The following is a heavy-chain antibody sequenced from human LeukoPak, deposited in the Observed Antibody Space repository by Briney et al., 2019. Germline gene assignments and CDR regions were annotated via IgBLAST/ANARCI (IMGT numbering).Heavy chain of an antibody. CDR1: GFTFSSYA. D-gene: IGHD2-21*01. CDR2: ISGSGGST. Sequence: GGSLRLSCAASGFTFSSYAMSWVRQAPGKGLEWVSAISGSGGSTYYADSVKGRFTISRDNSKNTLYLQMNSLRAEDTAVYYCARVAKQYYYYYGMDVWGQGTTVTVSS. V-gene: IGHV3-23*01. J-gene: IGHJ6*02. CDR3: ARVAKQYYYYYGMDV.